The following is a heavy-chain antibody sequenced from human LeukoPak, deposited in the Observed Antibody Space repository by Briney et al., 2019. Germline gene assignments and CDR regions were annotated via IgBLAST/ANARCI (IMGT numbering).Heavy chain of an antibody. D-gene: IGHD3-10*01. CDR2: IGSSITDT. J-gene: IGHJ4*02. CDR1: GFTFSSYS. Sequence: RGGSLRLSCAASGFTFSSYSMNWVRQAPGKGLEWVSNIGSSITDTQYADSVKGRFTISRDNAKNSLYLQMNSLRAEDTAVYYCVRDWFGEFCWGQGTLVPVSS. V-gene: IGHV3-48*01. CDR3: VRDWFGEFC.